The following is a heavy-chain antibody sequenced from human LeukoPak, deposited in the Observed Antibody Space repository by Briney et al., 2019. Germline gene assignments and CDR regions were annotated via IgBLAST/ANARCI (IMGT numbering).Heavy chain of an antibody. Sequence: GGSLRLSCAASGFTFSNYWMHWVRQAPGKGLVWVSRIISDGSYTFYADSVKGRFTISRDNARNTLYLQMNSLRAEDTAVYYCAKDFLPIYGSGSYYNHYYYGMDVWGQGTTVTVSS. CDR3: AKDFLPIYGSGSYYNHYYYGMDV. CDR2: IISDGSYT. CDR1: GFTFSNYW. V-gene: IGHV3-74*01. D-gene: IGHD3-10*01. J-gene: IGHJ6*02.